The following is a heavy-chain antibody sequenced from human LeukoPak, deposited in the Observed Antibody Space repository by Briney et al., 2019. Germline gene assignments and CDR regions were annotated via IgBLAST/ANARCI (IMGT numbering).Heavy chain of an antibody. Sequence: SETLSLTCAVSGGSISSGGYSWSWIRQPPGKGLEWIGYIHQSGSTHYNPSLKSRVTISVDRSKNQFSLKLSSVTAADTAVYYCVRGVAVAPDAFDIWSQGTMVTVSS. CDR1: GGSISSGGYS. CDR2: IHQSGST. J-gene: IGHJ3*02. CDR3: VRGVAVAPDAFDI. V-gene: IGHV4-30-2*01. D-gene: IGHD6-19*01.